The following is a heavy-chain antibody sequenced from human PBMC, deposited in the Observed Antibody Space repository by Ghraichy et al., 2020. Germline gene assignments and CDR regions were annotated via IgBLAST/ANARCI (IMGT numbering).Heavy chain of an antibody. Sequence: GGSLRLSCAASGFTFSSYAMSWVRQAPGKGLEWVSAISGSGGSTYYADSVKGRFTISRDNSKNTLYLQMNSLRAEDTAVYYCAKDRFLGSGWRGTDDYWGQGTLVTVSS. CDR1: GFTFSSYA. CDR3: AKDRFLGSGWRGTDDY. CDR2: ISGSGGST. V-gene: IGHV3-23*01. D-gene: IGHD6-19*01. J-gene: IGHJ4*02.